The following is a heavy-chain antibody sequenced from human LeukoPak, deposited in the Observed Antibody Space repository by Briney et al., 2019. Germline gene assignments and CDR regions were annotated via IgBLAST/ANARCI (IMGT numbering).Heavy chain of an antibody. CDR2: IHHSGST. V-gene: IGHV4-34*01. J-gene: IGHJ4*02. D-gene: IGHD6-25*01. CDR3: ARGGPHYLARLDPFDF. CDR1: GGSFSGYY. Sequence: SETLSLTCAVYGGSFSGYYWTWIRQPPGKGLEWIGEIHHSGSTNYNPSLKSRVTISVDTSKNQFSLKLSSVTAADTDVYYCARGGPHYLARLDPFDFWGQGTLVTVSS.